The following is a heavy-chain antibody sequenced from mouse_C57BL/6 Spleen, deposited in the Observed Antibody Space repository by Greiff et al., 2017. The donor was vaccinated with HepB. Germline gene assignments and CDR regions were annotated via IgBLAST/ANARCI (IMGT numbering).Heavy chain of an antibody. Sequence: VQLQQPGAELVRPGSSVKLSCKASGYTFTSYWMHWVKQRPIQGLEWIGNIDPSDSETHYNQKFKDKATLTVDKSSSTAYMQLSSLTSEDSAVYYGARWNYYCREESVAYWGQGTLVTVSA. CDR1: GYTFTSYW. V-gene: IGHV1-52*01. J-gene: IGHJ3*01. CDR2: IDPSDSET. CDR3: ARWNYYCREESVAY. D-gene: IGHD1-1*01.